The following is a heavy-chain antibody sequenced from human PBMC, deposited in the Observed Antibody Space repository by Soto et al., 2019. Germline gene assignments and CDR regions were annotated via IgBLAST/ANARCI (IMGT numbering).Heavy chain of an antibody. CDR3: ARERPDGARLDP. CDR2: IYYSGST. J-gene: IGHJ5*02. CDR1: GGSISSGDYY. D-gene: IGHD6-6*01. V-gene: IGHV4-30-4*01. Sequence: QVQLQESGPGLVKPSQTLSLTCTVSGGSISSGDYYWSWIRQPPGKGLEWIGYIYYSGSTYYNPSLKSRVTISVATSKNQFSPKLSSVTAADTAVYYCARERPDGARLDPWGQGTLVTVSS.